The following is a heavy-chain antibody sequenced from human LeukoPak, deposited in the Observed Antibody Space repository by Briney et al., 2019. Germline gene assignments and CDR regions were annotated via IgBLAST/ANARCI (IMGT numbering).Heavy chain of an antibody. CDR2: ISGSGGST. V-gene: IGHV3-23*01. D-gene: IGHD3-3*01. CDR3: AKASPDYDLWSGYSKRSENRFDP. Sequence: GGSLRLSCAASGFTFSSYAMSWVRQAPGKGLEWVSAISGSGGSTYYADSVKGRFTISRDNSKNTLYLQMNSLRAEDTAVYYCAKASPDYDLWSGYSKRSENRFDPWGQGTLVTVSS. CDR1: GFTFSSYA. J-gene: IGHJ5*02.